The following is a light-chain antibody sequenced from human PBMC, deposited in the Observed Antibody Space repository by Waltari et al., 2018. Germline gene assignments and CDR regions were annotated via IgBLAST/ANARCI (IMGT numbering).Light chain of an antibody. CDR2: GVY. J-gene: IGLJ2*01. CDR3: CSYTSISTVV. Sequence: QSALTQPASVSGSPGQSITISCTGSSRAIGGFNYVLWYQQYPGKAPKVLIYGVYNRPSGVSDRFSGSKLDNTASLTISGLRAEDEAAYFCCSYTSISTVVFGGGTKVTVL. CDR1: SRAIGGFNY. V-gene: IGLV2-14*03.